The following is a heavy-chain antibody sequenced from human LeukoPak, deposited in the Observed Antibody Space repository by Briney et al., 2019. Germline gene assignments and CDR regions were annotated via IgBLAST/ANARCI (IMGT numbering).Heavy chain of an antibody. D-gene: IGHD6-19*01. CDR1: GFTVSNSN. Sequence: GGSLRLCCAASGFTVSNSNMGWVRQAPGKGLEWVSVIYSGGATYYPDSVKGRLIISRDLSKNTLFLQMNDLRAEDTAVYYCAKIAVAYFDYWGQGTLVTVSS. V-gene: IGHV3-66*01. CDR2: IYSGGAT. J-gene: IGHJ4*02. CDR3: AKIAVAYFDY.